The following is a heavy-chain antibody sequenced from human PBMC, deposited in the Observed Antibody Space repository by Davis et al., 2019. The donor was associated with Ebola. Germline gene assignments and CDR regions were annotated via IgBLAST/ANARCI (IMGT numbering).Heavy chain of an antibody. D-gene: IGHD2-2*02. CDR3: ARAYCSSTSCYIHYYYGMDV. Sequence: GGSLRLSCAVSGFTFSKFDMHWVRQVPGKGLEWVAVISYDGNNQQYEDSAKGRFTISRDNSKNTLYLQMNSLRAEDTAVYYCARAYCSSTSCYIHYYYGMDVWGQGTTVTVSS. V-gene: IGHV3-30*03. CDR2: ISYDGNNQ. CDR1: GFTFSKFD. J-gene: IGHJ6*02.